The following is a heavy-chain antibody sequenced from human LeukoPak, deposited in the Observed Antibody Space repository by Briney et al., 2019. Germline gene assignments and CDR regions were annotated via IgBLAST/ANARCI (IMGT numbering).Heavy chain of an antibody. CDR3: ARQSGWHTEYYFDY. V-gene: IGHV3-48*01. CDR2: ISSSSSTI. Sequence: GGSLRLSCAASGFTFSSYSMNWVRQAPGKGLEWVSYISSSSSTIYYADSVKGRFTISSDNAKNSLYLQMNSLRAEDTAVYYCARQSGWHTEYYFDYWGQGTLVTVSS. D-gene: IGHD6-19*01. J-gene: IGHJ4*02. CDR1: GFTFSSYS.